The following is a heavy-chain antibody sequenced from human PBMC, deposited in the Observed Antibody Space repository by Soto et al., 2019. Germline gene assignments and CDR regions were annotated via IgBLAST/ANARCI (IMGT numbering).Heavy chain of an antibody. Sequence: QVQLQESGPGLVKPSETLSLTCTVSGGSVSSGRFYWSWIRQPPGKGLEWIGYIYYTGSTKYNPSLRSRVTISVDTSKNQFYLKVTSVTAADTAVYYCARSGSGSGWLGGQGTLVTVSS. J-gene: IGHJ4*02. CDR2: IYYTGST. CDR1: GGSVSSGRFY. V-gene: IGHV4-61*01. D-gene: IGHD6-19*01. CDR3: ARSGSGSGWL.